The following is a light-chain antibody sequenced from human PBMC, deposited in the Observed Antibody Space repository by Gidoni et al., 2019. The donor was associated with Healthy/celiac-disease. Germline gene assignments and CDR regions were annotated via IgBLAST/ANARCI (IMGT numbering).Light chain of an antibody. J-gene: IGKJ4*01. V-gene: IGKV3-11*01. Sequence: EIVLTQYPATLSLSPGERATLSCRASQSVSSYLAWYQQQPGQAPRLLIYDASNRATGIPAMFSCSGSGTDFTLTISSLEPEDFAVYYCQQRSNWLTFGGGTKVEIK. CDR2: DAS. CDR3: QQRSNWLT. CDR1: QSVSSY.